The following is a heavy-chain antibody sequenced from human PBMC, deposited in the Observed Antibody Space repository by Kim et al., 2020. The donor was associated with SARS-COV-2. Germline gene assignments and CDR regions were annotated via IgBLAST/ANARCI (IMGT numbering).Heavy chain of an antibody. CDR1: GGTFSSYA. J-gene: IGHJ4*02. CDR2: IIPILGIA. V-gene: IGHV1-69*04. Sequence: SVKVSCKASGGTFSSYAISWVRQAPGQGLEWMGRIIPILGIANYAQKFQGRVTITADKSTSTAYMELSSLRYEDTAVYYCARDHTLYKQLAGGVSDYWGQGTLVTVSS. CDR3: ARDHTLYKQLAGGVSDY. D-gene: IGHD6-6*01.